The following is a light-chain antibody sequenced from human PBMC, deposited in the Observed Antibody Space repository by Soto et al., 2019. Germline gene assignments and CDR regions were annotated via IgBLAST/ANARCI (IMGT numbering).Light chain of an antibody. J-gene: IGKJ4*01. V-gene: IGKV3-11*01. CDR3: QQHINWPLT. CDR2: DAS. Sequence: SPATLSLSPGERATLSCRASQSVSSYLAWYQQKPGQAPRLLIYDASNRATGIPARFSGSGSGADFTLTISSLEPEDFALYYCQQHINWPLTFGGGTKVDIK. CDR1: QSVSSY.